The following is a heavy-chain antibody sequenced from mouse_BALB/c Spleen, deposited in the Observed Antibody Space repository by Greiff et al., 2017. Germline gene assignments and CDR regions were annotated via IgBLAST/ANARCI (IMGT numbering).Heavy chain of an antibody. CDR1: GFSLTSYG. CDR2: IWAGGST. J-gene: IGHJ3*01. CDR3: ARERSIYYDYESTWFAY. D-gene: IGHD2-4*01. V-gene: IGHV2-9*02. Sequence: VQRVESGPGLVAPSQSLSITCTVSGFSLTSYGVHWVRQPPGKGLEWLGVIWAGGSTNYNSALMSRLSISKDNSKSQVFLKMNSLQTDDTAMYYCARERSIYYDYESTWFAYWGQGTLVTVSA.